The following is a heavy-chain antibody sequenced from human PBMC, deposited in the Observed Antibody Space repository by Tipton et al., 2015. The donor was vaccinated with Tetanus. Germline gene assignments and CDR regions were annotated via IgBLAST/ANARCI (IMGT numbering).Heavy chain of an antibody. J-gene: IGHJ5*02. V-gene: IGHV4-39*01. CDR1: GGSISRSPYY. D-gene: IGHD2-15*01. CDR2: ILYSGST. Sequence: TLSLTCTVSGGSISRSPYYWGWIRQSPGKGLEWIGSILYSGSTYYTPSLKSRVTVSVDTSTNQFSLNLNSVTAADTGVYYCARHSRGSICSWGRGTLVTVSS. CDR3: ARHSRGSICS.